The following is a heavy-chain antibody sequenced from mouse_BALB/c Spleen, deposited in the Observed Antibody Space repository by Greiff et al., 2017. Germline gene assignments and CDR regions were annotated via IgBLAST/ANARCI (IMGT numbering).Heavy chain of an antibody. CDR3: ARDKYGNYAWFAY. D-gene: IGHD2-10*02. Sequence: VKLMESGPGLVAPSQSLSITCTVSGFSLTSYGVHWVRQPPGKGLEWLGVIWAGGSTNYNSALMSRLSISKDNSKSQVFLKMNSLQTDDTAMYYCARDKYGNYAWFAYWGQGTLVTVSA. V-gene: IGHV2-9*02. CDR2: IWAGGST. J-gene: IGHJ3*01. CDR1: GFSLTSYG.